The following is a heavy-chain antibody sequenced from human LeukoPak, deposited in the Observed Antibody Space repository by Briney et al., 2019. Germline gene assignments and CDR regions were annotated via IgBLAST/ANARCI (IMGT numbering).Heavy chain of an antibody. J-gene: IGHJ4*02. Sequence: SETLSLTCTVSGXSISSYYWSWIRQPPGRGLEWIGYSYYSGITSYNPSLKSRVTISVDRPNNQFSLNLSSLTAADTAMYYCTSNYGDYSRHDFWGQGTLVTVSS. V-gene: IGHV4-59*08. CDR1: GXSISSYY. CDR3: TSNYGDYSRHDF. D-gene: IGHD4-17*01. CDR2: SYYSGIT.